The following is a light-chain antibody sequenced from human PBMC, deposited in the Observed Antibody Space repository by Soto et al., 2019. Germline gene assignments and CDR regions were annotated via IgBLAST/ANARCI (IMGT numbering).Light chain of an antibody. CDR3: SSYTSSSTLMV. Sequence: QSALTQPASVSGSPGQSITISCTGTSSDVGGYNYVSWYQQHPARAPKLMIYDVSDRPSGVSNRFSGSKSGNTASLTISGLQAEDEADYYCSSYTSSSTLMVFAGGTKLTVL. V-gene: IGLV2-14*01. CDR2: DVS. CDR1: SSDVGGYNY. J-gene: IGLJ2*01.